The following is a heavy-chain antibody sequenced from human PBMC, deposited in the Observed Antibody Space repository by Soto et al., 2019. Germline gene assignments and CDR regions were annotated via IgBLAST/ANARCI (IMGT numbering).Heavy chain of an antibody. CDR2: IIPILGIA. CDR3: ASDWVGESWVTHNCFDP. CDR1: GGTFSSYT. V-gene: IGHV1-69*02. D-gene: IGHD3-10*01. J-gene: IGHJ5*02. Sequence: ASVKVSCKASGGTFSSYTISWVRQAPGQGLEWMGRIIPILGIANYAQKFQGRVTITADKSTSTAYMELSSLRSEDTAVYYCASDWVGESWVTHNCFDPCCQGPLVTVS.